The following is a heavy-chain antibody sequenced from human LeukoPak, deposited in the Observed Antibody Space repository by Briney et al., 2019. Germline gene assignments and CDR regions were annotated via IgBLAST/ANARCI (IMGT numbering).Heavy chain of an antibody. Sequence: SETLSFTCTVSGGSISSSSYYWGWIRQPPGKGLEWIGSIYYSGSTYYNPSLKSRVTISVATSKNQFSLKLSSVTAADTAVYYCARNPAYSSGWGDFDYWGQGTLVTVSS. J-gene: IGHJ4*02. V-gene: IGHV4-39*07. D-gene: IGHD6-19*01. CDR3: ARNPAYSSGWGDFDY. CDR2: IYYSGST. CDR1: GGSISSSSYY.